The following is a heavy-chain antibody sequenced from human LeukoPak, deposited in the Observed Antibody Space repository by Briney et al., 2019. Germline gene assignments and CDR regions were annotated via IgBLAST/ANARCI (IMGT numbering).Heavy chain of an antibody. J-gene: IGHJ4*02. CDR2: ISASGVNI. CDR3: AKGTQNGGNSPFDY. CDR1: GFTFSTYA. Sequence: GGSLRLSCAASGFTFSTYAMGWVRQAAGKGVEWVSVISASGVNIHFADSVKGRVTISRDNSKITLYLQMNSLRTEDTAVYYCAKGTQNGGNSPFDYWGQGTLVTVSS. D-gene: IGHD4-23*01. V-gene: IGHV3-23*01.